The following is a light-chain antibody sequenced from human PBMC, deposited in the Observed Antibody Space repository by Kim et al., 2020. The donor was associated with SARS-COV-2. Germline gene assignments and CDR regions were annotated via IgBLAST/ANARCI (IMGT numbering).Light chain of an antibody. V-gene: IGKV1-9*01. J-gene: IGKJ5*01. CDR3: QQLSSYPIT. Sequence: ATVGDRVTITCRASQAISSYLAWYQQKAGKAPKLLNYDASTLLSGVPSRFSGSGSGTDFTLTISSLQPEDFATYYCQQLSSYPITFGQGTRLEIK. CDR1: QAISSY. CDR2: DAS.